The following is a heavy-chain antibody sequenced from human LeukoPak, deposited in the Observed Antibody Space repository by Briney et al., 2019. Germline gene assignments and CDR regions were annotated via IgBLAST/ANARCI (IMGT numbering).Heavy chain of an antibody. CDR3: ASTTVTGIVDY. Sequence: PSETLSLTCTVSGGSISSGSYFWSWIRQPAGKGLEWIGRIYTSGTTNYNPSLKSRVTISVDTSKNQFSLKLSSVTAADTAVYYCASTTVTGIVDYWGQGTLVTVSS. D-gene: IGHD4-17*01. J-gene: IGHJ4*02. CDR1: GGSISSGSYF. V-gene: IGHV4-61*02. CDR2: IYTSGTT.